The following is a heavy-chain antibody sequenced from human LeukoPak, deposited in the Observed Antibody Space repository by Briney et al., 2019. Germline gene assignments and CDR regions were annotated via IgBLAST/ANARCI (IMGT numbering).Heavy chain of an antibody. Sequence: GGSLRLSCAASGFTFSDYYMTWIRQAPGKGLEWVSAISGSGGSTYFADSVKGRFTISRDNSKNMLYLQMNSLRAEDTAIYYCARDDNLLSVFDDIWGQGTMVTVSS. CDR2: ISGSGGST. J-gene: IGHJ3*02. CDR1: GFTFSDYY. CDR3: ARDDNLLSVFDDI. V-gene: IGHV3-23*01. D-gene: IGHD2-21*01.